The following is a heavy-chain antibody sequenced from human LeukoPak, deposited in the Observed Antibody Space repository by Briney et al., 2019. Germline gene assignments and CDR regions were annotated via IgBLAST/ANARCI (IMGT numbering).Heavy chain of an antibody. CDR2: ISTGSTNI. CDR3: ARRRYNWNAIDY. J-gene: IGHJ4*02. V-gene: IGHV3-11*01. Sequence: GGSLRLSCAASGFTFSDYYMSWIRQAPGKGLEWVSYISTGSTNIHYADSVKGRFTISRDNAKNSLYLQMNTLRAEDTAVYYCARRRYNWNAIDYWGQGTLVTVSS. CDR1: GFTFSDYY. D-gene: IGHD1-20*01.